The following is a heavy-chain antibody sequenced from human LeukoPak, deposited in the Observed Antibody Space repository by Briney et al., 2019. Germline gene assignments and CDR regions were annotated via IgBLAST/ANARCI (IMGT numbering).Heavy chain of an antibody. CDR2: INPNSGGT. CDR3: ARGGDYGGNSVYAFDY. Sequence: ASVKVSCKASGYTFTGYYMHWVRQAPGQRLEWMGWINPNSGGTNYAQKFQGRVTMTRDTSISTAYMELSRLRSDDTAVYYCARGGDYGGNSVYAFDYWGQGTLVTVSS. V-gene: IGHV1-2*02. D-gene: IGHD4-23*01. J-gene: IGHJ4*02. CDR1: GYTFTGYY.